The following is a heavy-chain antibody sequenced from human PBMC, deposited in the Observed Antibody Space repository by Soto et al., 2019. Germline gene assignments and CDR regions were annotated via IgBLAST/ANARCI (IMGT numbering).Heavy chain of an antibody. D-gene: IGHD3-16*01. V-gene: IGHV3-53*01. CDR3: ARARAGEYYFDY. CDR1: GFTVSSNY. CDR2: IYSGGST. Sequence: HPGGSLRLSCAASGFTVSSNYMSWVRQAPGKGLEWVSVIYSGGSTYYADSVQGRFTISRDNSKNTLYLQMNSLRAEDTAVFYCARARAGEYYFDYWGQGTPVTVSS. J-gene: IGHJ4*02.